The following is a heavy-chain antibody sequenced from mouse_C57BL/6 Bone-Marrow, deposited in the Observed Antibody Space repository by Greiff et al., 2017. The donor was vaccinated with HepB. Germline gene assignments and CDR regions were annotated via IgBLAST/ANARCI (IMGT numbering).Heavy chain of an antibody. CDR2: IYPRSGNT. J-gene: IGHJ2*01. CDR1: GYTFTSYG. CDR3: ARCYYGSSFDY. D-gene: IGHD1-1*01. V-gene: IGHV1-81*01. Sequence: VQLQESGAELARPGASVKLSCKASGYTFTSYGISWVKQRTGQGLEWIGEIYPRSGNTYYNEKFKGKATLTADKSSSTAYMELRSLTSEDSAVYFCARCYYGSSFDYWGQGTTLTVSS.